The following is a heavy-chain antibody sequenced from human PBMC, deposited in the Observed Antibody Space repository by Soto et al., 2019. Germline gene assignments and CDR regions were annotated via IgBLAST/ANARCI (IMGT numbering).Heavy chain of an antibody. V-gene: IGHV4-59*01. J-gene: IGHJ6*02. CDR2: IYYSVIT. Sequence: PSETLSLTCTAACGSISSYYWSWIRQPPGNGLYWIGYIYYSVITNXXPSLKSRXXISVDTSKNHXSLKLXSVTAAYTAVYYCARDEYGMDVWGQGTTVTDSS. CDR3: ARDEYGMDV. CDR1: CGSISSYY.